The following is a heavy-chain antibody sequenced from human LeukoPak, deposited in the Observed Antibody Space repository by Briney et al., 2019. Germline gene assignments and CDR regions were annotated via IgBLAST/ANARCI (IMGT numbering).Heavy chain of an antibody. J-gene: IGHJ6*03. CDR2: ITRSSYI. V-gene: IGHV3-21*01. CDR3: SELGITMIGSV. Sequence: GGSLRLSCAASGFTFNTYSMNWARQAPGKGLEWVSSITRSSYIYYADSVKARYNLPRENAKHSLYLKMNRQSREDNAVDYLSELGITMIGSVWGRGTTV. D-gene: IGHD3-10*02. CDR1: GFTFNTYS.